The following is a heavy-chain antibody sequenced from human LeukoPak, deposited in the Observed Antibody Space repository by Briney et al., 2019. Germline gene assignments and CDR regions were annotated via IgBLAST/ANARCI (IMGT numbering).Heavy chain of an antibody. CDR1: GFTFSILD. CDR2: ISGNGGRT. D-gene: IGHD4-17*01. CDR3: ARVRNFDYGDYYYYGMDV. J-gene: IGHJ6*02. V-gene: IGHV3-23*01. Sequence: GGSLRLSCAASGFTFSILDMSWVRQAPGKGLEWVSAISGNGGRTYYADSVKGRFTISRDNSKNTLYLQMNSLRAEDTAVYYCARVRNFDYGDYYYYGMDVWGQGTTVTVSS.